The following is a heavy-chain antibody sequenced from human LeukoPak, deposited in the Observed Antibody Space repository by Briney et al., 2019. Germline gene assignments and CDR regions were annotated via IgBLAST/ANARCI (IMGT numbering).Heavy chain of an antibody. J-gene: IGHJ4*02. V-gene: IGHV4-4*02. CDR3: ARDIGFSAFDDFDY. Sequence: SETLSLTCAVSGGSISSSNWWSWVRQPPGKGLEWIGEIYHSGSTNYNPSLKSRVTISVDTSKNQFSLKLSSVTAADTAVYYCARDIGFSAFDDFDYWGQGTLVTVSS. D-gene: IGHD3-16*01. CDR1: GGSISSSNW. CDR2: IYHSGST.